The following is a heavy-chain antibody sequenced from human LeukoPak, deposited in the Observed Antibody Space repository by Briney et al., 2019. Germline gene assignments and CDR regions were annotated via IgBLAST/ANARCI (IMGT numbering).Heavy chain of an antibody. CDR3: ARDGYCSSTSCYTKYMDV. D-gene: IGHD2-2*02. V-gene: IGHV3-7*01. CDR1: GFTFSSYW. CDR2: IKQDGSEK. J-gene: IGHJ6*03. Sequence: GGSLRLSCAASGFTFSSYWMSWVRQAPGKGLEWVANIKQDGSEKYYVDSVKGRFTISRDNAKNSLYLQMNSLRAEDTAVYYCARDGYCSSTSCYTKYMDVWGKGTTVTVSS.